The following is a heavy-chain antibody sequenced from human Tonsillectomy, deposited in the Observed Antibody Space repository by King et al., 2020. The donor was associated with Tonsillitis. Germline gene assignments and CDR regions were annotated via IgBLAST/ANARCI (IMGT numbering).Heavy chain of an antibody. Sequence: QVQLQQWGAGLLKPSETLSLTCAVYGGSFSGYYWSWIRQPPGKGLEWIGEINHSGSTNYNPSLKSRVTISVDTSKNQFSLKLSSVTSADTAVYYCARVFLGPRLWSSLGSGWFDPWGQGTLVTVSS. CDR2: INHSGST. D-gene: IGHD3-16*01. CDR3: ARVFLGPRLWSSLGSGWFDP. J-gene: IGHJ5*02. V-gene: IGHV4-34*01. CDR1: GGSFSGYY.